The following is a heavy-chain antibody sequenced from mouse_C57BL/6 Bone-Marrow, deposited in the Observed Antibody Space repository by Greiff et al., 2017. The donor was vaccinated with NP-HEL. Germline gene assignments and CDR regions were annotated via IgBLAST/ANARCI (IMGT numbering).Heavy chain of an antibody. V-gene: IGHV1-76*01. CDR3: ARSYDGYLYYFDY. J-gene: IGHJ2*01. Sequence: VQLQQSGAELVRPGASVKLSCKASGYTFTDYYINWVKQRPGQGLEWIARIYPGSGNTYYNEKFKGKATLTAEKSSSTAYMQLSSLTSEDSAVYFCARSYDGYLYYFDYWGQGTTLTVSS. CDR1: GYTFTDYY. CDR2: IYPGSGNT. D-gene: IGHD2-3*01.